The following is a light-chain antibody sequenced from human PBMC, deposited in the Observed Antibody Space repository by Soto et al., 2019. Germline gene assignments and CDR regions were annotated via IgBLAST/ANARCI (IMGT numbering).Light chain of an antibody. Sequence: QSVLTQPRSVSGSPGQSVTISCTGTSSDVGSYNFVSWYRQYPGKAPQLIIYDVNKRSSGVPDRFSGSKSGNTASLTVSRLQAEDEADYFCCSYAGSNNFFVFGTGTKVTVL. V-gene: IGLV2-11*01. CDR2: DVN. CDR1: SSDVGSYNF. CDR3: CSYAGSNNFFV. J-gene: IGLJ1*01.